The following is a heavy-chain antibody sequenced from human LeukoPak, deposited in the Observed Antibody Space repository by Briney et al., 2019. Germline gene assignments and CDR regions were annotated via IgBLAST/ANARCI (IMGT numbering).Heavy chain of an antibody. Sequence: GGSLRLSCSASGFTFSSYALHWVRQAPGKGLEYVSAVTANGLGTYYADSVKGRFTISRDNSKNMLYLLMSSLRAEDTAVYYCAKATPDYLDYWGQGTLVTVSS. J-gene: IGHJ4*02. CDR1: GFTFSSYA. V-gene: IGHV3-64D*09. D-gene: IGHD5-24*01. CDR2: VTANGLGT. CDR3: AKATPDYLDY.